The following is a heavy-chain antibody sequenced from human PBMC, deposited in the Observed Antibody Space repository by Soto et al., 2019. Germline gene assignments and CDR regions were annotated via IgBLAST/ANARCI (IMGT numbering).Heavy chain of an antibody. CDR3: AKDPAPYYDSSGYYQPYFDY. J-gene: IGHJ4*02. Sequence: GGSLRLSCAASGFTFSSYAMSWVRQAPGKGLGWVSAISGSGGSTYYADSVKGRFTISRDNSKNTLYLQMNSLRAEDTAVYYCAKDPAPYYDSSGYYQPYFDYWGQGTLVTVSS. V-gene: IGHV3-23*01. CDR2: ISGSGGST. D-gene: IGHD3-22*01. CDR1: GFTFSSYA.